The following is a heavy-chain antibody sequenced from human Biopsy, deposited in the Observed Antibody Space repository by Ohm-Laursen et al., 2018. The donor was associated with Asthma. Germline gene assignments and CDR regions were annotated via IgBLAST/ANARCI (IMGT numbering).Heavy chain of an antibody. Sequence: GTLSLTCTVSGGSISNSNYYWGWIRQSPGKGLEWIGSLHYSGSPYYTFYNPSLESRVTISLDASKNEFSLRLTSVTAADTAVYYCARTTYGHDGFDPWGQGTLVTVSS. CDR3: ARTTYGHDGFDP. V-gene: IGHV4-39*07. D-gene: IGHD4-17*01. CDR2: LHYSGSPYYT. CDR1: GGSISNSNYY. J-gene: IGHJ5*02.